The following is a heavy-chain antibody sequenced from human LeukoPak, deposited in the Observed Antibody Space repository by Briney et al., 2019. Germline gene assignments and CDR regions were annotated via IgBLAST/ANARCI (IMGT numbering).Heavy chain of an antibody. J-gene: IGHJ4*02. Sequence: SETLSLTCAVSGGSISSGGYSWSWIRQPPGKGLEWIGYMYYTGNTHYNPSLRSRITISVDTSKNQFSLKLSSVTAADTAVYYCARGTYSSDFEYWGQGTLVTVSS. CDR1: GGSISSGGYS. D-gene: IGHD6-25*01. CDR2: MYYTGNT. CDR3: ARGTYSSDFEY. V-gene: IGHV4-30-4*07.